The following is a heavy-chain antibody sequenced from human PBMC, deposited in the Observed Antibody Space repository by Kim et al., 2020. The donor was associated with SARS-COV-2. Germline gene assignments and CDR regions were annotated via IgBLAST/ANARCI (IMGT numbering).Heavy chain of an antibody. CDR3: ARYPGAYSGSQDDY. J-gene: IGHJ4*02. CDR2: IIPIFGTA. V-gene: IGHV1-69*06. D-gene: IGHD1-26*01. Sequence: SVKVSCKASGGTFSSYAISWVRQAPGQGLEWMGGIIPIFGTANYAQKFQGRVTITADKSTSTAYMELSSLRSEDTAVYYCARYPGAYSGSQDDYWGQGTLVTVSS. CDR1: GGTFSSYA.